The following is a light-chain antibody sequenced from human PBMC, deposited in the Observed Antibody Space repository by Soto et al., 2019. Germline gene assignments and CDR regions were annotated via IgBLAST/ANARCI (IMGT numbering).Light chain of an antibody. CDR1: SSDVGGYNY. Sequence: QSVLTQPASVSGSPGQPITISCTGTSSDVGGYNYVSWYQQHPGKAPKLMIYEVSNRPSGVSNRFSGSKSGNTASLTISGLQAEDEADYYCSSYTSSSTLYVSGTGTQLTVL. V-gene: IGLV2-14*01. CDR3: SSYTSSSTLYV. J-gene: IGLJ1*01. CDR2: EVS.